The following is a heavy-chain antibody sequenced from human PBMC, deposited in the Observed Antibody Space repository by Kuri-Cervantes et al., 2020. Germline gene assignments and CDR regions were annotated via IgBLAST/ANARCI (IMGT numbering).Heavy chain of an antibody. D-gene: IGHD2-15*01. CDR1: GYTFTGYY. CDR2: INPSGGST. J-gene: IGHJ6*02. CDR3: ARVRYAPDRPKCSGGSCYYTYYHGMDV. Sequence: ASVKVSCKASGYTFTGYYMHWVRQAPGQGLEWMGIINPSGGSTSYAQKFQGRVTMTTDTSTSTAYMELRSLRSEDTAVYYCARVRYAPDRPKCSGGSCYYTYYHGMDVWGQGTAVTVSS. V-gene: IGHV1-46*01.